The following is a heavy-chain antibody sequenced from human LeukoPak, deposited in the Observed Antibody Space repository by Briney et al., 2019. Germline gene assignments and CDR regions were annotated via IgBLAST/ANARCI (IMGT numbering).Heavy chain of an antibody. CDR1: GFTFSSYA. CDR2: ISYDGSNK. J-gene: IGHJ4*02. Sequence: GRSLRLSCAASGFTFSSYAMHWVRQAPGKGLEWVAVISYDGSNKYYADSVKGRFTISRDNSKNTLYLQMNSLRAEDTAVYYCARDLGEYTIGLPAHWGQGTLVTVSS. CDR3: ARDLGEYTIGLPAH. D-gene: IGHD1-1*01. V-gene: IGHV3-30*04.